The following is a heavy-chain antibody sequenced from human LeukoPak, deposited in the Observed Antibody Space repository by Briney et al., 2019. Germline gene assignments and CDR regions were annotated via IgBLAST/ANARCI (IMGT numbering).Heavy chain of an antibody. CDR1: GGSISSYY. CDR3: ARDTGKSGYPDY. Sequence: SETLSLTCTVSGGSISSYYWSWIRQPAGKAPEWIGRIYSSGIINYNPSLKSRVTMSLDNSKNQLSLKLSYVTAAGTAVYYCARDTGKSGYPDYWGQGTLVTVSP. D-gene: IGHD3-3*01. V-gene: IGHV4-4*07. CDR2: IYSSGII. J-gene: IGHJ4*02.